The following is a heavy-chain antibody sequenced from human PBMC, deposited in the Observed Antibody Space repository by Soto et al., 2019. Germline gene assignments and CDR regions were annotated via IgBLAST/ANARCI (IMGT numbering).Heavy chain of an antibody. J-gene: IGHJ4*02. CDR1: GGSISSYY. CDR3: ARHVGDYYGSGSYPDFDY. D-gene: IGHD3-10*01. CDR2: IYYSGST. Sequence: SETLSLTCTVSGGSISSYYWSWIRQPPGKGLEWIGYIYYSGSTNYNPSLKSRVTISVDTSKNQFSLKLSSVTAADTAVYYCARHVGDYYGSGSYPDFDYWGQGTLVTVSS. V-gene: IGHV4-59*08.